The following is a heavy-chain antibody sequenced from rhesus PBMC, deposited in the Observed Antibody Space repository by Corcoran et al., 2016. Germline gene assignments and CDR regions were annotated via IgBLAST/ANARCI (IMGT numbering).Heavy chain of an antibody. V-gene: IGHV3-118*01. CDR3: TKPGYSSGWYFDY. Sequence: EVQLVESGGGLVQPGGSLRLSCAASGFPFRSSAMHWVRQASGKGLGWVGRIRSKSKNYETGYAASVKGRFTISRDDSKNTAYLQMNSLKTEDTAVYYCTKPGYSSGWYFDYWGQGVLVTVSS. CDR1: GFPFRSSA. CDR2: IRSKSKNYET. J-gene: IGHJ4*01. D-gene: IGHD6-31*01.